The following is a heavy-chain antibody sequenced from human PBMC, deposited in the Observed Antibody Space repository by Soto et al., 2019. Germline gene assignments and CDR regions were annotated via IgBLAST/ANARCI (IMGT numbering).Heavy chain of an antibody. CDR3: AREGWPLLQTGMDV. CDR1: GFTFRSYI. CDR2: ISSSNRTI. D-gene: IGHD2-15*01. V-gene: IGHV3-48*02. Sequence: GGSLRRSCAASGFTFRSYIMNWVRQAPGKGLEWVSYISSSNRTINYADSVKGRFIISRDNAKNSLYLQMHSLRDEDTAVYYCAREGWPLLQTGMDVWGQGTTVTVSS. J-gene: IGHJ6*02.